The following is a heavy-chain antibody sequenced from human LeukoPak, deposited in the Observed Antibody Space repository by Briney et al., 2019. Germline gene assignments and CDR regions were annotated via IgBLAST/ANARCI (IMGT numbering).Heavy chain of an antibody. V-gene: IGHV4-61*08. J-gene: IGHJ4*02. D-gene: IGHD3-16*02. Sequence: PSETLSLTCAVSGGAIGVPDHYWSWIRQPPGKGLEWIGYIYYSGSTNYNPSLKSRVTISVDTSKNQFSLKLSSVTAADTAVYYCAGHSSALYDYVWGSYPYYFDYWGQGTLVTVSS. CDR1: GGAIGVPDHY. CDR2: IYYSGST. CDR3: AGHSSALYDYVWGSYPYYFDY.